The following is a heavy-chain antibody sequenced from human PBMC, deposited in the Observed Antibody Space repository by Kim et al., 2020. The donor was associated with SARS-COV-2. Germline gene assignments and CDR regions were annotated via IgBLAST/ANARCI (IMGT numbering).Heavy chain of an antibody. J-gene: IGHJ5*02. Sequence: SETLSLTCTVSGYSISSGYYWGWIRQPPGKGLEWIGSIYHSGSTYYNPSLKSRVTISVDTSKNQFSLKLSSVTAADTAVYYCARAVVVAAATSYWFDPWG. CDR3: ARAVVVAAATSYWFDP. CDR1: GYSISSGYY. D-gene: IGHD2-15*01. CDR2: IYHSGST. V-gene: IGHV4-38-2*02.